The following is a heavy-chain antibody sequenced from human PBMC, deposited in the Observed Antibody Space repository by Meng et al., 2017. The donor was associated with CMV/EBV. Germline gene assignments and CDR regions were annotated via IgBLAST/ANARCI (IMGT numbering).Heavy chain of an antibody. Sequence: ASAKVSCKASGYTFTSYGISWVRQAPGQGLEWMGWISAYNGNTNYAQKLQGRVTMTTDTSTSTAYMELRSLRSDDTAVYYCARQCGWGGGSCYGYYYYGMDVWGQGTTVTVSS. V-gene: IGHV1-18*01. D-gene: IGHD2-15*01. CDR3: ARQCGWGGGSCYGYYYYGMDV. CDR2: ISAYNGNT. J-gene: IGHJ6*02. CDR1: GYTFTSYG.